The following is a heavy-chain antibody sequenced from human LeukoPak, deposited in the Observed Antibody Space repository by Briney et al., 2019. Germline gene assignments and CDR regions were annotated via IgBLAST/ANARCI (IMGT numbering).Heavy chain of an antibody. CDR3: ARVAEAAAFDI. CDR2: ISSSRRYL. Sequence: GGSLRLPCAASGFHFSAHGMNWVRQAPGKGLEWVSSISSSRRYLYYADSMKGRFTISRDNAKNSLYLQMNSLRAEDTAVYYCARVAEAAAFDIWGQGTMVTVSS. D-gene: IGHD6-25*01. CDR1: GFHFSAHG. V-gene: IGHV3-21*01. J-gene: IGHJ3*02.